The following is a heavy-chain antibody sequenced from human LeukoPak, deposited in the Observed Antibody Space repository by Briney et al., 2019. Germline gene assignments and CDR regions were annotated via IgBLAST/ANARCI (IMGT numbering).Heavy chain of an antibody. V-gene: IGHV3-33*06. D-gene: IGHD3-22*01. CDR3: AKVTGDYYDTSGAFDY. Sequence: GGSLRLSCAASGFIFNSYGMHWVRQAPGKGLEWEERIWHDGSNDDYADSVKGRFTISRDNSKNTLYLQMNSLRAEDTAIYYCAKVTGDYYDTSGAFDYWGQGILVTVSS. J-gene: IGHJ4*02. CDR1: GFIFNSYG. CDR2: IWHDGSND.